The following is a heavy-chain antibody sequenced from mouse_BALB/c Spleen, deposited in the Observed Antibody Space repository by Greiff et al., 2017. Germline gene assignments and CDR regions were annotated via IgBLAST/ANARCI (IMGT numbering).Heavy chain of an antibody. V-gene: IGHV7-3*02. Sequence: EVHLVESGGGLVQPGGSLRLSCATSGFTFTDYYMSWVRQPPGKALEWLGFIRNKANGYTTEYSASVKGRFTISRDNSQSILYLQMNTLRAEDSATYYCARDHGPFDDWGQGTTLTVSS. CDR3: ARDHGPFDD. CDR1: GFTFTDYY. D-gene: IGHD1-1*02. CDR2: IRNKANGYTT. J-gene: IGHJ2*01.